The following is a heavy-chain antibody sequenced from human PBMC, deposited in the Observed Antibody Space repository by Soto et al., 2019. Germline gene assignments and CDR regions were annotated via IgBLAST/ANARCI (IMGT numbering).Heavy chain of an antibody. Sequence: SETLSLTFTVPGVSISTRVSMSGRSSYSGWLRQPPGKGLEWIASISYSDGSFYNSSLKSRLTISVDTSKNQFSLSLRSVTAADTAVYYCASHRTFWPFDYWGQGTVVTVS. CDR2: ISYSDGS. V-gene: IGHV4-39*01. CDR1: GVSISTRVSMSGRSSY. CDR3: ASHRTFWPFDY. J-gene: IGHJ4*02. D-gene: IGHD2-8*01.